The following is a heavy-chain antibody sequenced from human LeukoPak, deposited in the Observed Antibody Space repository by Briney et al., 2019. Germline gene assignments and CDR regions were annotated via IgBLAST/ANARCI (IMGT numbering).Heavy chain of an antibody. J-gene: IGHJ4*02. CDR3: ARGAHVDTAMASPYY. CDR2: INHSGST. D-gene: IGHD5-18*01. CDR1: GGSFSGYY. Sequence: SETLSLTCAVYGGSFSGYYWSWIRQPPGKGLEWIGEINHSGSTNYNPSLKSRVTISVDTSKNQFSLKLSSVTAADTAVYYCARGAHVDTAMASPYYWGQGTLVTVSS. V-gene: IGHV4-34*01.